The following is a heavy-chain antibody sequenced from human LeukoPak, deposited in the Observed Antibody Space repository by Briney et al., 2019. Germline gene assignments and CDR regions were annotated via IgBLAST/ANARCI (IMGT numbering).Heavy chain of an antibody. V-gene: IGHV3-48*04. Sequence: GGSLRLSCAASGFTFSSYWMNWVRQAPGKGLEWVSYISSSGSTIYYADSVKGRFTVSRDNAKNSLYLQMNSLRAEDTAVYYCAELGITMIGGVWGKGTTVTISS. CDR3: AELGITMIGGV. CDR2: ISSSGSTI. CDR1: GFTFSSYW. J-gene: IGHJ6*04. D-gene: IGHD3-10*02.